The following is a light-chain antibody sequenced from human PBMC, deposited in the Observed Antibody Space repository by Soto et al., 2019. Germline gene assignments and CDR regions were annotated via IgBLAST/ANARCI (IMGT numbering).Light chain of an antibody. Sequence: EIVLTQSPGTLSLSPGERATLSCRASQSVSSSYLAWYQQKPGQDPRLLIYGASSRATGIPDRFSGSGYGTEFTLTISRLEPEDFAVYYCQQYGSSPRTFGQGTKV. V-gene: IGKV3-20*01. CDR3: QQYGSSPRT. CDR1: QSVSSSY. CDR2: GAS. J-gene: IGKJ1*01.